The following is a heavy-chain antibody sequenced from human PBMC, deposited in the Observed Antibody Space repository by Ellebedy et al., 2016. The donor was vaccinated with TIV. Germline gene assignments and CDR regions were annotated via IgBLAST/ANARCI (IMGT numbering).Heavy chain of an antibody. V-gene: IGHV3-33*01. CDR1: GFTFSSHG. J-gene: IGHJ4*02. CDR2: IWYDGNNK. CDR3: ARDGADYYTSGSYVYYFDY. Sequence: GESLKISXTASGFTFSSHGMHWVRQTPGKGLEWVAVIWYDGNNKIYADSVKGRFTMSRDNSKNTVYLQMTSLRVEDTAVYYCARDGADYYTSGSYVYYFDYWGQGTLVTVSS. D-gene: IGHD3-10*01.